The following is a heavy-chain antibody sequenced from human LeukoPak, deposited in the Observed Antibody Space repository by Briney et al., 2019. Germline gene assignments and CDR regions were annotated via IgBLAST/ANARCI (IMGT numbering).Heavy chain of an antibody. Sequence: SQTLSLTCAISGDSLFSNGVAWNWIRPSPLRGLEWLGRTFCTSKCYNEYAVYVRSRVTINPDTSKNQFSLQLSSLTPEDSAIYYCARGHNSAFDIWGQGTMVTVSS. J-gene: IGHJ3*02. CDR3: ARGHNSAFDI. CDR1: GDSLFSNGVA. CDR2: TFCTSKCYN. V-gene: IGHV6-1*01. D-gene: IGHD1-1*01.